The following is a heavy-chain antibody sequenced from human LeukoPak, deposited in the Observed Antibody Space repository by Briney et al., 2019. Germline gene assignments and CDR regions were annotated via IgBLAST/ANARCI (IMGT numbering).Heavy chain of an antibody. J-gene: IGHJ4*02. D-gene: IGHD6-6*01. Sequence: GGSLRLSCGASGFTFGHNAMAWVRQAPGKRLKWVSALSGSGGDTFYADSVKGRFTISRDNSKNTLYLQLCSLRPDDTAVYYCAKGAPSSSSIFDFWGPGTLVTVSS. CDR2: LSGSGGDT. V-gene: IGHV3-23*01. CDR3: AKGAPSSSSIFDF. CDR1: GFTFGHNA.